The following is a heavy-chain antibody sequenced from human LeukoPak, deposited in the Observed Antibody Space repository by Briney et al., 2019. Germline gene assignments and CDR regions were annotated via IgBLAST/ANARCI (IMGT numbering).Heavy chain of an antibody. J-gene: IGHJ6*03. CDR2: ISSSSSYI. CDR3: ARDGAAAGNEALSYYYMDV. Sequence: PGGSLRLSCAASGFTFSSYSMNWVRQAPGKGLEWVSSISSSSSYIYYADSVKGRFTISRDNAKNSLYLQMNSLRAEDTAVYYCARDGAAAGNEALSYYYMDVWGKGTTVTVSS. D-gene: IGHD6-13*01. CDR1: GFTFSSYS. V-gene: IGHV3-21*01.